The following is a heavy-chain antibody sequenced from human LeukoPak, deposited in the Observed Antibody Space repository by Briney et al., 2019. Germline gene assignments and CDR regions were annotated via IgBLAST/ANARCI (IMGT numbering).Heavy chain of an antibody. CDR2: TNEDGSYA. J-gene: IGHJ4*02. V-gene: IGHV3-74*01. Sequence: GGSLRLSCAASGFTLSSYWVHWVRQPPGKGLMWLSRTNEDGSYADYADSVRGRFTISRDDAKNTLYLQMNSLRAEDTALYYCVRLTLDYAPLWGQGTLVTVSS. CDR3: VRLTLDYAPL. CDR1: GFTLSSYW. D-gene: IGHD4/OR15-4a*01.